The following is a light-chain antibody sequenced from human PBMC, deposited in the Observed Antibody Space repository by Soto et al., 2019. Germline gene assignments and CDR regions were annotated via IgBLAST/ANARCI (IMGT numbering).Light chain of an antibody. V-gene: IGKV4-1*01. J-gene: IGKJ4*01. Sequence: DIVMTQSPDSLAVSLGERATINCKSRQGVVYSSNNKNYLAWYQQKPGQPPKLLIYWASTRESGVPDRFSGSGSGTDFTLTISNLQAEDVAVYYCQQYYSTPPTFGGGTKVDIK. CDR2: WAS. CDR3: QQYYSTPPT. CDR1: QGVVYSSNNKNY.